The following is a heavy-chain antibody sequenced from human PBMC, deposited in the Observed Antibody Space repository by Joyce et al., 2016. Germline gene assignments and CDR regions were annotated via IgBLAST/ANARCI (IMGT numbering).Heavy chain of an antibody. V-gene: IGHV1-2*06. CDR2: INPSSGAT. D-gene: IGHD4-11*01. Sequence: QGLEWMGRINPSSGATDSAQRFQGRVTMTRDTFISTVFMELTTLGSGDTAVYYCARGLQGPDFWGQGTLVTVSS. CDR3: ARGLQGPDF. J-gene: IGHJ4*02.